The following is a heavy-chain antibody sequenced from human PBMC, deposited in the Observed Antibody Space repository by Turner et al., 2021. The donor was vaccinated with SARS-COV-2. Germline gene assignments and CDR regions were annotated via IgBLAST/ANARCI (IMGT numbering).Heavy chain of an antibody. J-gene: IGHJ4*02. Sequence: QVLLQESGPGLAKPSETLSLTCTVSGGSISRYYWRWIRQHPGQGLEWIGYIYYSGSTHYNPSLKSRVTISVDTSKNQFSLKLSSVTAADTAVYYCARFCYYDILTGYSLTYYFDYWGQGTLVTVSS. CDR3: ARFCYYDILTGYSLTYYFDY. CDR2: IYYSGST. D-gene: IGHD3-9*01. V-gene: IGHV4-59*01. CDR1: GGSISRYY.